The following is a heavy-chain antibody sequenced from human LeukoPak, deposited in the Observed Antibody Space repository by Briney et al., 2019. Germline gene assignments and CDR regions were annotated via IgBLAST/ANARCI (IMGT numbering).Heavy chain of an antibody. CDR1: GGSFSGYY. CDR3: ARSQGITGTTGKNWFDP. V-gene: IGHV4-30-2*01. D-gene: IGHD1-7*01. J-gene: IGHJ5*02. Sequence: SETLSLTCAGYGGSFSGYYWSWIRQPPGKGLEWIGYIYHSGSTYYSPSLKSRVTISVDRSKNQFSLKLSSVTAADTAVYYCARSQGITGTTGKNWFDPWGQGTLVTVSS. CDR2: IYHSGST.